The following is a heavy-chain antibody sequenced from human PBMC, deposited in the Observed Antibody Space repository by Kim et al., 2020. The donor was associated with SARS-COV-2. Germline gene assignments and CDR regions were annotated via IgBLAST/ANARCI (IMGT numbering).Heavy chain of an antibody. V-gene: IGHV3-23*01. J-gene: IGHJ4*02. Sequence: DSVKGRFSVSRDNSKSTLYLQMNTLRAEDTAIYYCAKSYSASWNKGHLDSWGQGTLVTVSS. CDR3: AKSYSASWNKGHLDS. D-gene: IGHD2-2*01.